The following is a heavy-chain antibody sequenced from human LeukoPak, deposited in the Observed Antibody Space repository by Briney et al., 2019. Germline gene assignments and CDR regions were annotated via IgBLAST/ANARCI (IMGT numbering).Heavy chain of an antibody. V-gene: IGHV3-23*01. CDR2: ISGSGGST. CDR1: GFTFSSYA. D-gene: IGHD5-18*01. Sequence: GGSLRLSCAASGFTFSSYAMSWVRQAPGKGLEWVSAISGSGGSTYYADSVKGRFTISRDNSKNTLYLQMNSLRAEDTAVYYCARADSYGSILDYWGQGTRVTVSS. CDR3: ARADSYGSILDY. J-gene: IGHJ4*02.